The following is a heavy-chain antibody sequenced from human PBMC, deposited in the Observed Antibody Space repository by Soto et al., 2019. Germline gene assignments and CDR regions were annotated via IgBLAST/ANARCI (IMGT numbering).Heavy chain of an antibody. D-gene: IGHD2-15*01. CDR3: AKVLVGATSHSDFDS. V-gene: IGHV4-39*01. CDR1: GGSITNNNYF. CDR2: AAYSGGT. J-gene: IGHJ4*02. Sequence: SETLSLTCTVSGGSITNNNYFWGWIRQPPGKGLVWIGSAAYSGGTYYNPSLKSRVTISVDTSKNQFSLKLTSVTAADTAVYYCAKVLVGATSHSDFDSWGQGTLVTVSS.